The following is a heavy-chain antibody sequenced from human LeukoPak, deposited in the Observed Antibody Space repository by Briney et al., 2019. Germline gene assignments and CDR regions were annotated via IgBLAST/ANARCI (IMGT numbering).Heavy chain of an antibody. CDR3: ARGVVAATFYYYMDV. CDR2: INPSSGGT. V-gene: IGHV1-2*02. J-gene: IGHJ6*03. Sequence: ASVKVSCKPSGYTFTGYYIHWVRQAPGQGLEWMGSINPSSGGTNYPQKFQGRVTMTRDTSLSTAYMELSGLRSDDTAVYYCARGVVAATFYYYMDVWGKGTTVTVSS. D-gene: IGHD2-15*01. CDR1: GYTFTGYY.